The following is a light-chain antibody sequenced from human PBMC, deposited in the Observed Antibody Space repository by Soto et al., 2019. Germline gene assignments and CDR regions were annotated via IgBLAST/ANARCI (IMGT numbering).Light chain of an antibody. Sequence: GDRVTLTCRASQNIRQWLAWYQQKPGKTPKLLIYETSTLESGVPSRVSGSGFGTEFTLTISSLQPDDFATYDCQQYYSYPWTFGQGTMVEF. CDR1: QNIRQW. J-gene: IGKJ1*01. CDR3: QQYYSYPWT. CDR2: ETS. V-gene: IGKV1-5*03.